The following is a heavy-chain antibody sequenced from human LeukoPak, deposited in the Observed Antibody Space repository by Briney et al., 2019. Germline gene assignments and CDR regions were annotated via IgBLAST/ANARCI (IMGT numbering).Heavy chain of an antibody. CDR2: INWNGGST. Sequence: GGSLRLSCAASGFTFDDYGMSWVRQAPGKGLEWVSGINWNGGSTGYADSVKGRFTISRDNAKNSLYLQMSSLRAEDTAVYYCARRPYCSGGMCYWNFDYWGQGSLVTVSS. D-gene: IGHD2-15*01. CDR3: ARRPYCSGGMCYWNFDY. V-gene: IGHV3-20*04. CDR1: GFTFDDYG. J-gene: IGHJ4*02.